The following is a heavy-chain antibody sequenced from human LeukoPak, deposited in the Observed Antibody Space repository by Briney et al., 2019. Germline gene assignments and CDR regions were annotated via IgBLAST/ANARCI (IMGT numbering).Heavy chain of an antibody. J-gene: IGHJ3*02. CDR2: IYYSGST. CDR3: ARAKAFDI. CDR1: GGSTSSYY. Sequence: SETLSLTCTVSGGSTSSYYWSWIRQPPGKGLEWIGYIYYSGSTNYNPSLKSRVTISVDTSKNQFSLKLSSVTAADTAVYYCARAKAFDIWGQGTMVTVSS. V-gene: IGHV4-59*01.